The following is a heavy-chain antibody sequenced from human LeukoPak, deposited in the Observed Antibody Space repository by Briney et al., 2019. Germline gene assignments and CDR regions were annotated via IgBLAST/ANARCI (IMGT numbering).Heavy chain of an antibody. D-gene: IGHD2-15*01. Sequence: AASAKVSSKASGYTSSVYYMYWVCQAPGQGLEWMGWINPNSGGTIYAQRFQGSVTMTRDASISTAYMELSRLRSDDTAVFYCARADCSGGDCYSGYWGQGTLVTISS. J-gene: IGHJ4*02. V-gene: IGHV1-2*02. CDR2: INPNSGGT. CDR1: GYTSSVYY. CDR3: ARADCSGGDCYSGY.